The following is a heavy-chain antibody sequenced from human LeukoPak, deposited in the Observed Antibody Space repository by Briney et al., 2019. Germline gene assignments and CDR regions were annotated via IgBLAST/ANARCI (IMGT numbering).Heavy chain of an antibody. J-gene: IGHJ3*02. CDR1: GFTFSSYW. CDR2: IKQDGSQK. V-gene: IGHV3-7*01. Sequence: GGSLRLSCAASGFTFSSYWMSWVRQAPGKGLEWAANIKQDGSQKYYVDSVKGRFSISRDNAKNSLYLQMNSLRAEDTAVYYCARKATTGPTKAAFDIWGQGTMVTVSS. D-gene: IGHD4-17*01. CDR3: ARKATTGPTKAAFDI.